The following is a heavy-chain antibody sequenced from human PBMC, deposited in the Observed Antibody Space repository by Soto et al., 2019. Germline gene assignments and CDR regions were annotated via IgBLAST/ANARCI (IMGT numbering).Heavy chain of an antibody. CDR2: IWYDGSNK. Sequence: QVQLVESGGGVVQPGRSLRLSCAASGFTFSSYGMHWVRQAPGKGLEWVAVIWYDGSNKYYADSVKGRFTISRDNSKNTLYLQMNSLRAEDTAVYYCAIDGSGSYYGYDYWGQGTLVTVSS. V-gene: IGHV3-33*01. CDR3: AIDGSGSYYGYDY. D-gene: IGHD1-26*01. CDR1: GFTFSSYG. J-gene: IGHJ4*02.